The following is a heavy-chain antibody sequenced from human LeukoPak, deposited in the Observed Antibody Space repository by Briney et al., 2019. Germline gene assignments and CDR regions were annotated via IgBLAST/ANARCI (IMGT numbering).Heavy chain of an antibody. CDR1: GFTFSNAW. J-gene: IGHJ3*02. V-gene: IGHV3-21*01. D-gene: IGHD2-8*01. Sequence: GGSLRLSCAASGFTFSNAWMNWVRQAPGKGLEWVSSISSSSSYIYYADSVKGRFTISRDNAKNSLYLQMNSLRAEDTAVYYCARVTVYGAFDIWGQGTMVTVSS. CDR3: ARVTVYGAFDI. CDR2: ISSSSSYI.